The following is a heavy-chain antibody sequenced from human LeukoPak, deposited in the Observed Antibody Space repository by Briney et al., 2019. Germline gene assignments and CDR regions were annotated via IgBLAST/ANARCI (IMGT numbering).Heavy chain of an antibody. V-gene: IGHV3-23*01. Sequence: GGSLRLSCAASGFTFSSYAMSWVRQAPGKGLEWVSAISGSGGSTYYADSVKGRFTISRDNSKNTLYLQMNSLRAEDTAVYYCAKVGPLLRWLQRYFDYWGQGTLVTVT. CDR2: ISGSGGST. J-gene: IGHJ4*02. CDR1: GFTFSSYA. D-gene: IGHD5-24*01. CDR3: AKVGPLLRWLQRYFDY.